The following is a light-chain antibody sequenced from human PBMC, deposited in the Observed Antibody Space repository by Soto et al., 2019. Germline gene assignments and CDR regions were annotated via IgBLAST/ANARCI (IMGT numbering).Light chain of an antibody. V-gene: IGKV1-33*01. Sequence: DIRVTQSPSSLSASVGDRVTITCRASQGISNYLAWYQQKPGKAPKLLIYDASSLESGVPSRFRGSGSGTDFTFTISRLQPEDIATYYCQQYENLPTFGQGTRLEIK. CDR1: QGISNY. J-gene: IGKJ5*01. CDR3: QQYENLPT. CDR2: DAS.